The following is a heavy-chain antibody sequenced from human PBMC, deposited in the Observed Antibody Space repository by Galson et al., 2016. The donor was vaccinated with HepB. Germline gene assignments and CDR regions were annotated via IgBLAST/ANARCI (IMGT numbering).Heavy chain of an antibody. CDR2: IIPIFGKT. Sequence: SVKVSCKASGDTFNNFALNWVRQAPGHGLEWLGGIIPIFGKTNYAQKFQGRVTITADQSTRTVYTEMSSLRSDDTALYYCARGTINWSHFDLWGPGTPITVSS. V-gene: IGHV1-69*13. D-gene: IGHD1-1*01. CDR3: ARGTINWSHFDL. CDR1: GDTFNNFA. J-gene: IGHJ4*02.